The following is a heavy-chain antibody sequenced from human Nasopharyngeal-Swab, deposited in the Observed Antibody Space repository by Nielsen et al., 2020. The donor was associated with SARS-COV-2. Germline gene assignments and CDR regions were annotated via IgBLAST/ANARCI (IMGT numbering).Heavy chain of an antibody. CDR2: ISSTSSTI. J-gene: IGHJ6*02. V-gene: IGHV3-48*01. CDR3: ARDRWRLRFGELLGRYYYGMDV. Sequence: WIRQPPEKGLAWVSYISSTSSTIYSADSVKGRFTIYRDKAKNSLYLQMNSLRGDDTAVYYCARDRWRLRFGELLGRYYYGMDVWGQGTTVTVSS. D-gene: IGHD3-10*01.